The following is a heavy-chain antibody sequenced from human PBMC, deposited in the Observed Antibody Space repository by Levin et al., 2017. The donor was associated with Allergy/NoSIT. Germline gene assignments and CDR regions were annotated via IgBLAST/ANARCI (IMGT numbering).Heavy chain of an antibody. J-gene: IGHJ5*02. V-gene: IGHV3-23*01. Sequence: GESLKISCVASGLTFSNYAMNWVRQAPGKGLEWVAAIGGSGDGPYYADSVKGRFTMSRDNSNYTVQLQMNSLRAEDTAIYYCAKGSRSLGPRVPGGWFDPWGQGTLVTVSA. CDR1: GLTFSNYA. CDR2: IGGSGDGP. CDR3: AKGSRSLGPRVPGGWFDP. D-gene: IGHD3-16*01.